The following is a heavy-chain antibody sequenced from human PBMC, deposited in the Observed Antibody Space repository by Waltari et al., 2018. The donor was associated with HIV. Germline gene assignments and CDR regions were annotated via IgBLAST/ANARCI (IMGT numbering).Heavy chain of an antibody. D-gene: IGHD1-26*01. CDR1: GFTFSTYE. CDR2: ISSSGSTI. Sequence: EVQVVESGGGLVQPGGSLRLSCAASGFTFSTYEMNWVRQAPGKGLELVSYISSSGSTIYYADSVKRRFTISRDNAKNSLYLQMNSLRAEDTAVYFCARDGSSYYGLDYWGRGTLVTVSS. V-gene: IGHV3-48*03. CDR3: ARDGSSYYGLDY. J-gene: IGHJ4*02.